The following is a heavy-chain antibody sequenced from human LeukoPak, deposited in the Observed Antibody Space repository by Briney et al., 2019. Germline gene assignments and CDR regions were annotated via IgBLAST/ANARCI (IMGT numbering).Heavy chain of an antibody. CDR1: GGSMTSTNYY. CDR2: IYYSGTT. J-gene: IGHJ4*02. Sequence: PSETLSLTCTVFGGSMTSTNYYWSWVRQSPGQGLEWIASIYYSGTTHYSSSLKSRVTICIDTSKKQFSLKLRSETAAETAVYYCARHYGGSGSLHFDYWGQGTLVTVSS. D-gene: IGHD3-10*01. CDR3: ARHYGGSGSLHFDY. V-gene: IGHV4-39*01.